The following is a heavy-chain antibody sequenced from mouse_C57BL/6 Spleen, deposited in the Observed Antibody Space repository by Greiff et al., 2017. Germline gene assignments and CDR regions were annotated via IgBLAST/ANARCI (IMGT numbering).Heavy chain of an antibody. CDR3: ARPYYYGSSWYFDV. CDR2: ISGGGGNT. Sequence: EVQLVESGGGLVKPGGSLKLSCAASGFTFSSYTMSWVRQTPEKRLEWVATISGGGGNTYYPDSVKGRFTISRDNAKNTLYLQMSSLRSEDTALYYCARPYYYGSSWYFDVWGTGTTVTVSS. CDR1: GFTFSSYT. V-gene: IGHV5-9*01. J-gene: IGHJ1*03. D-gene: IGHD1-1*01.